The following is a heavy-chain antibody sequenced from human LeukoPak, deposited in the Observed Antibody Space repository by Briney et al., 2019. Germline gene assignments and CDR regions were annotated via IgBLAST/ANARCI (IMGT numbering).Heavy chain of an antibody. Sequence: PGGSLRLSCAVSGFTFSSYSMNWVRQAPGKGLEWVSSISSSSSYIYYADSVKGRLTISRDNPQSTVSLQMSSLRAEDTALYCCVRDLHWGGFDVWGQGTMVTVSS. V-gene: IGHV3-21*04. D-gene: IGHD7-27*01. J-gene: IGHJ3*01. CDR3: VRDLHWGGFDV. CDR2: ISSSSSYI. CDR1: GFTFSSYS.